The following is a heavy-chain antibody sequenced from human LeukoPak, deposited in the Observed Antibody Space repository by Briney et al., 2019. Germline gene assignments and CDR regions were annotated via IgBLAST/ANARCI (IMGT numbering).Heavy chain of an antibody. CDR2: INHSGST. CDR3: AFVRSGSYLS. J-gene: IGHJ4*02. D-gene: IGHD3-10*01. V-gene: IGHV4-34*01. Sequence: SETLSLTCAVYGGSFSGYYWSWIRQPPGKGLEWIGEINHSGSTNYNPSLKSRVTISVDTSKNQFSLKLSSVTAADTAVYYCAFVRSGSYLSWGQGTLVTVSS. CDR1: GGSFSGYY.